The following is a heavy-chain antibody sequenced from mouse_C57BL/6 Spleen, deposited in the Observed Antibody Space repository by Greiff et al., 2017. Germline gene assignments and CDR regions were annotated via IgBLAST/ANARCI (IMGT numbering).Heavy chain of an antibody. CDR2: IDPSDSET. Sequence: QVQLQQPGAELVRPGSSVKLSCKASGYTFTSYWMHWVKQRPIQGLEWIGNIDPSDSETHYNQKFKDKATLTVDKSASTAYMQLSSLTSEDSAVYYCARSKAGTGYFDVWGTGTTVTVSS. CDR3: ARSKAGTGYFDV. D-gene: IGHD4-1*01. J-gene: IGHJ1*03. CDR1: GYTFTSYW. V-gene: IGHV1-52*01.